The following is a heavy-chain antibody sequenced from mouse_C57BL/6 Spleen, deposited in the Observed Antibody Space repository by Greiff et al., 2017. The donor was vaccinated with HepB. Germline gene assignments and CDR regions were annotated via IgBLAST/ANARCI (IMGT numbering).Heavy chain of an antibody. J-gene: IGHJ2*01. CDR1: GFTFSDYG. CDR3: ARDYSNPFDY. CDR2: ISSGSSTI. Sequence: EVKLVESGGGLVKPGGSLKLSCAASGFTFSDYGMHWVRQAPEKGLEWVAYISSGSSTIYYADKVKGRFTISRDNAKNTLFLQMTSLRSEDTAMYYCARDYSNPFDYWGQGTTLTVSS. V-gene: IGHV5-17*01. D-gene: IGHD2-5*01.